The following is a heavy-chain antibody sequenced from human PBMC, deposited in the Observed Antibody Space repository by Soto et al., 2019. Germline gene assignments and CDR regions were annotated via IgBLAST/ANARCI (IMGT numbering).Heavy chain of an antibody. D-gene: IGHD1-1*01. Sequence: GGSLRLSCAASGFTFSSYAMSWVRQAPGKGLEWVSAISGSGGSTYYADSVKGRFTISRDNSKNTLYLQMNSLRAEDTAVYYCAKDPAELERREYYFDYWGQGTLVTVSS. J-gene: IGHJ4*02. CDR2: ISGSGGST. CDR3: AKDPAELERREYYFDY. V-gene: IGHV3-23*01. CDR1: GFTFSSYA.